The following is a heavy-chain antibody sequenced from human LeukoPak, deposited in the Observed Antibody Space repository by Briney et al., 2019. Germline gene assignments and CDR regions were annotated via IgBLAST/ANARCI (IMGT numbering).Heavy chain of an antibody. V-gene: IGHV3-21*01. J-gene: IGHJ4*02. CDR1: RFTFTTYS. CDR2: ISSSGSHI. D-gene: IGHD3-9*01. Sequence: GGSLRLSCAASRFTFTTYSMNWLRQAPGKGLEWVSSISSSGSHIYYADSVKGRFSVSRDNGKNSLYLQMNSLRVEDTAVYYCARSIGSDWSPFDYWGQGTLVSVSS. CDR3: ARSIGSDWSPFDY.